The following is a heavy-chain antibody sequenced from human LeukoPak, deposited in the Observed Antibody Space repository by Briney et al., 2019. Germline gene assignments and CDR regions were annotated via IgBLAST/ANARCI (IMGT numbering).Heavy chain of an antibody. CDR1: GGSISSYY. J-gene: IGHJ3*02. D-gene: IGHD3-22*01. V-gene: IGHV4-4*07. Sequence: SETLSLTCTVSGGSISSYYWSWIRQPAGKGLEWIGRIYTCGSTNYNPSLERRVTMSVDTSENRFSLKLSSVTAADTAVYYCARDAGRYYDSSGYRDAFDIWGQGTMVTVSS. CDR3: ARDAGRYYDSSGYRDAFDI. CDR2: IYTCGST.